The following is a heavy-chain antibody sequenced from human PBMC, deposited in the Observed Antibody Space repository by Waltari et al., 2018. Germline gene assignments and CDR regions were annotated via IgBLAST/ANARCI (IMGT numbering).Heavy chain of an antibody. CDR3: AGSRGSYRPFDY. V-gene: IGHV4-34*02. CDR1: DGSFRRYF. J-gene: IGHJ4*02. Sequence: QVQLQPWGAGLLKPSEPLPLTCEYVHDGSFRRYFWSWIRQAPGKGLEWIGQINYASITNHNPSLQSRVTMSLDTSKTQFSLRLKSLTAADTALYYCAGSRGSYRPFDYLGQGTLVTVSS. CDR2: INYASIT. D-gene: IGHD3-16*02.